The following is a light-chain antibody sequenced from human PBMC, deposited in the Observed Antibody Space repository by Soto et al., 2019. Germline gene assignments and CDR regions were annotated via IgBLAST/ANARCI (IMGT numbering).Light chain of an antibody. CDR3: MQGTPTWT. CDR2: KVS. Sequence: DVVMPQSPLSLPVTLGQPASISCRSSQSLVYSDGNTYLNWFQQRPGQSPRRLIYKVSNRDSGVPDRFSGSGSGTDFTLKISRVEAEDVGVYYCMQGTPTWTFGQGTKVEIK. CDR1: QSLVYSDGNTY. J-gene: IGKJ1*01. V-gene: IGKV2-30*01.